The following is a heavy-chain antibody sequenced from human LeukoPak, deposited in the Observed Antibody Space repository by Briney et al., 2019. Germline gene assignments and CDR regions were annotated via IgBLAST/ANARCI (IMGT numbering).Heavy chain of an antibody. CDR1: GGAFSSST. D-gene: IGHD3-16*01. CDR2: VLPLSTTI. Sequence: ASVKVSCKASGGAFSSSTIHWVRQAPDEGLEWMGRVLPLSTTINYAQKFPGRVSISADASTKTVYMELSSLTSDDTAVYYCAREPRGETTGGGDFNSWGQGTLVIVSS. V-gene: IGHV1-69*15. J-gene: IGHJ4*02. CDR3: AREPRGETTGGGDFNS.